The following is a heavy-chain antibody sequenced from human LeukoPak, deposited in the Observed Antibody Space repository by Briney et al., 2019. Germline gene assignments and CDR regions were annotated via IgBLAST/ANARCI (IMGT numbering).Heavy chain of an antibody. CDR1: AASISGYY. J-gene: IGHJ6*02. CDR3: ARDIAVAGRAWGMDV. V-gene: IGHV4-59*01. D-gene: IGHD6-19*01. Sequence: SETLSLTWTVSAASISGYYGSWIRQPPGKGLEWIGYIYYSGSTNYNPSLKSRVTISVDTSKNQFSLKLSSVTAADTAVYYCARDIAVAGRAWGMDVWGQGTTVTVSS. CDR2: IYYSGST.